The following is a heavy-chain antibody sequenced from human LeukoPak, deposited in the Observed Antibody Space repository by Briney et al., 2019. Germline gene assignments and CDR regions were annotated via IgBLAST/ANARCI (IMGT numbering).Heavy chain of an antibody. CDR1: GFTFSTYS. CDR2: ISSRSTVI. CDR3: AREAVAGRGFDY. V-gene: IGHV3-48*01. Sequence: PGGSLRLSCAASGFTFSTYSMTWVRQAPGKGLEWVSYISSRSTVIYYADSLRGRFTISRDNAKNSLYLQVNSLRVEDTALYFCAREAVAGRGFDYWGQGAWSPSPQ. J-gene: IGHJ4*02. D-gene: IGHD6-19*01.